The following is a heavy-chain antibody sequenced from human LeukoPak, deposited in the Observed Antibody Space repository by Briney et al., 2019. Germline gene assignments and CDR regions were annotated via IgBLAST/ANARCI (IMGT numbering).Heavy chain of an antibody. V-gene: IGHV3-30-3*01. D-gene: IGHD6-19*01. CDR1: GFTFSSYA. CDR2: ISYDGSNK. CDR3: ARTGYSSLHGDY. Sequence: GGSLRLSCAASGFTFSSYAMHWVRQAPGKGLEWVAVISYDGSNKYYADSVKGRFTISRDNSKNTLYLQMNSLRAEDTAVYYCARTGYSSLHGDYWGQGTLVTVSS. J-gene: IGHJ4*02.